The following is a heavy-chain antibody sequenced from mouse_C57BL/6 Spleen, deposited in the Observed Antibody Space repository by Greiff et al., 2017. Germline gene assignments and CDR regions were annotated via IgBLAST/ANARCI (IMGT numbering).Heavy chain of an antibody. Sequence: QVQLQQPGAELVRPGSSVKLSCKASGYTFTSYWMDWVKQRPGQGLEWIGNIYPSDSETHYNQKFKDKATLTVDKSSSTAYMQLSSLTSEDSAVYYCARRLHYAMDYWGQGTSVTVSS. J-gene: IGHJ4*01. CDR1: GYTFTSYW. CDR2: IYPSDSET. V-gene: IGHV1-61*01. CDR3: ARRLHYAMDY.